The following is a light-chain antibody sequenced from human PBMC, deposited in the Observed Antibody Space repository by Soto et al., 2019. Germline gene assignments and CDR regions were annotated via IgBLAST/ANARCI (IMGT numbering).Light chain of an antibody. CDR2: GAS. V-gene: IGKV3-15*01. Sequence: EIVMTQSPGTLSVSPGEGATLSCRASQSVSSDFAWIQQKPGQAPRLLIYGASTRATGIPARFSGSGSGTEFTLTISSLQPEDFAVYSCQQYNSWPRTFGQGTKVEIK. CDR1: QSVSSD. J-gene: IGKJ1*01. CDR3: QQYNSWPRT.